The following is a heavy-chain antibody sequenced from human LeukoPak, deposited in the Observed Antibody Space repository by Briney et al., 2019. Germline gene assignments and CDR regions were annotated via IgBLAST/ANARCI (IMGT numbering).Heavy chain of an antibody. CDR3: ARNSIDFWSGYFYYMDV. V-gene: IGHV4-38-2*02. CDR2: IYHSGST. CDR1: GYSISSGYY. J-gene: IGHJ6*03. Sequence: SETPSLTCTVSGYSISSGYYWGWIRQPPGKGLEWIGSIYHSGSTYYNPSLKSRVTISVDTSKNQFSLKLSSVTAADTAVYYCARNSIDFWSGYFYYMDVWGKGTTVTVSS. D-gene: IGHD3-3*01.